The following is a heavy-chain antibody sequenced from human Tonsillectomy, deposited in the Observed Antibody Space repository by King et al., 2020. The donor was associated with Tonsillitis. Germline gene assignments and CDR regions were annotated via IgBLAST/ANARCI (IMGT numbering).Heavy chain of an antibody. Sequence: VQLVESGGGLVQPGGSLRLSCAASGFTFSTYAMTWVRQAPGKGLEWVSVMSGAGARTYHADSVKGRFTISRDNSKNTLYLQMNSLRAEDTAVYYCAKCPYDFWSGGLFYGMDGWGQGTPVTVSS. CDR1: GFTFSTYA. J-gene: IGHJ6*02. V-gene: IGHV3-23*04. CDR3: AKCPYDFWSGGLFYGMDG. CDR2: MSGAGART. D-gene: IGHD3-3*01.